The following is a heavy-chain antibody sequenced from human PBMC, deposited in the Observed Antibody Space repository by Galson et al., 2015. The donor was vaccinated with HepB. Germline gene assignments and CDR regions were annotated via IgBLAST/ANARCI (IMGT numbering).Heavy chain of an antibody. D-gene: IGHD4-17*01. CDR3: ARLSGPTVIPGLGKY. J-gene: IGHJ4*02. V-gene: IGHV5-51*01. CDR1: GYSFISYW. Sequence: AEVKKPGESLKISCKGSGYSFISYWIGWVRQMPGKGLEWMGIIYPADSDTRYSPSLQGQVTMSADKSINTAYLQWSSLKASDTAMFYCARLSGPTVIPGLGKYWGQGTLVTVSS. CDR2: IYPADSDT.